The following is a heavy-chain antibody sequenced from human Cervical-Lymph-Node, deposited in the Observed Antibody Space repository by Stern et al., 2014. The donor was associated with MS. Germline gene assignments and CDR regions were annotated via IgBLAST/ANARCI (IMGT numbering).Heavy chain of an antibody. V-gene: IGHV1-69*04. J-gene: IGHJ5*02. Sequence: QVQLVQSGAEVKKPGSSMNVSCKTSGGTFSSSYAITWMRPAPGQGLEWMGRILPILGLANYAQKFQGRVTITADTSTSTTYMELSSLRSEDTAVYYCARGVVSNRAAATLHNLFDPWGQGTLVTVSS. D-gene: IGHD2-15*01. CDR1: GGTFSSSYA. CDR2: ILPILGLA. CDR3: ARGVVSNRAAATLHNLFDP.